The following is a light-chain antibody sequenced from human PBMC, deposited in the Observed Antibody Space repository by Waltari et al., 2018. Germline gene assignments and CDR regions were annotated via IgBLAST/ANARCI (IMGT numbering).Light chain of an antibody. V-gene: IGLV2-8*01. CDR2: EGS. J-gene: IGLJ1*01. Sequence: QSALTQPPSASGTPGQSVTTSCTGTSNDVGGYDYVSWYKQHPGKAPKLLIYEGSKRPSGVPDRFSGSKSGNTASLTVSGLQAEDEADYYCASYGRNKNCLFGTGTKVTVL. CDR1: SNDVGGYDY. CDR3: ASYGRNKNCL.